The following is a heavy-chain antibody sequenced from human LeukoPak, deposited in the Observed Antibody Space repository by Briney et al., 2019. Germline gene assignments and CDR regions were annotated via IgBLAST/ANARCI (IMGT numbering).Heavy chain of an antibody. J-gene: IGHJ4*02. CDR1: GGSICSSY. V-gene: IGHV4-59*01. CDR3: ARGGSSSPLDD. CDR2: IYYSGST. D-gene: IGHD6-6*01. Sequence: SETLSLTCTVSGGSICSSYWSWIRQPPGKGLEWIGYIYYSGSTYYSPSLRSRVTMSVDTSKNEFSLKMNSVTAADTAVYYCARGGSSSPLDDWGQGTLVTVSS.